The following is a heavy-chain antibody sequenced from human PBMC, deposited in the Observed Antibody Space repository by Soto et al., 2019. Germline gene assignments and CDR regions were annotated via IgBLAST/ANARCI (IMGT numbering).Heavy chain of an antibody. J-gene: IGHJ6*02. CDR1: GFTFTSSA. CDR3: AADREYDFWSGYYYYGMDV. Sequence: SVKVSCKASGFTFTSSAVQWVRQARGQRLEWIGWIVVGSGNTNYAQKFQERVTITRDMSTSTAYMELSSLRSEDTAVYYCAADREYDFWSGYYYYGMDVWGQGTTVTVSS. D-gene: IGHD3-3*01. CDR2: IVVGSGNT. V-gene: IGHV1-58*01.